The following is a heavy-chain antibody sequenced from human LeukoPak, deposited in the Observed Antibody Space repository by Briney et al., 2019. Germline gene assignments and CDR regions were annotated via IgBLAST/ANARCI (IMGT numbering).Heavy chain of an antibody. J-gene: IGHJ4*02. CDR3: AKGTSSLRTTTPADY. CDR2: ISSSSSTI. V-gene: IGHV3-48*01. CDR1: GFTFSSYS. Sequence: GGSLRLSCAASGFTFSSYSMNWVRQAPGKGLEWVSYISSSSSTIYYADSVKGRFTISRDNSKNTLYLQMNSLRADDTAVYYCAKGTSSLRTTTPADYWGQGTLVTVSS. D-gene: IGHD1-1*01.